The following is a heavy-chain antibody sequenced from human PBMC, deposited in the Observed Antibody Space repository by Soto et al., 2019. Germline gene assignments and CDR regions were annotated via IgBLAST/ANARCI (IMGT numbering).Heavy chain of an antibody. J-gene: IGHJ5*02. Sequence: SETLSLTCTVSGGSISVRRYYWTWIRQPPGKGLEWIGYISYSGSTNYSPSLKSRVTISVDTSKNQFSLKLFSVTAADRAVYYCARSYCSDDVRFNWFDPWGKGTLVTVSS. CDR3: ARSYCSDDVRFNWFDP. CDR2: ISYSGST. D-gene: IGHD2-15*01. CDR1: GGSISVRRYY. V-gene: IGHV4-61*01.